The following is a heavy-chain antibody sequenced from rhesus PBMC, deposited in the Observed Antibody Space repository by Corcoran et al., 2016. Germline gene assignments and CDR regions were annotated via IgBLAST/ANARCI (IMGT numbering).Heavy chain of an antibody. CDR3: ARDGEYCTGSGCYGAFDF. V-gene: IGHV4S7*01. Sequence: QVQLQESGPGLVKPSETLSLTCAVSGGSISARYYWRWIRQPPGKGLQWLGYIYGCGGSTYYNPSLKSRVTISTDTSKNQFSLKLSSVTAADTAVYYCARDGEYCTGSGCYGAFDFWGQGLRVTVSS. J-gene: IGHJ3*01. D-gene: IGHD2-21*01. CDR2: IYGCGGST. CDR1: GGSISARYY.